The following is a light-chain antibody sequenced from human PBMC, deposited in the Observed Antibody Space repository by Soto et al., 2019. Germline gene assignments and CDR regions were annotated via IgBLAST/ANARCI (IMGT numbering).Light chain of an antibody. Sequence: QSVLTQPPSVSAAPGQKVTISCSGSSSNIGNTYVSWYQQLPGTAPKLLIYDNNKRPSGIPDRFSGSKSGTSATLGITGLQTGGEADYYCGTWDSTLSARGVFGGGTKLTVL. CDR2: DNN. V-gene: IGLV1-51*01. CDR1: SSNIGNTY. J-gene: IGLJ2*01. CDR3: GTWDSTLSARGV.